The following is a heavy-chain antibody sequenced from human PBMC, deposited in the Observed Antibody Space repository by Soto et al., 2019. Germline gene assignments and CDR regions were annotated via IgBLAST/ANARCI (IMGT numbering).Heavy chain of an antibody. Sequence: EVQLVESGGGLAQPGGSLRLSCAASGFTFNSYNMNWVRQAPGRGPEWISYISSSGGIDYADSVKGRFTVSRDNARTSLFLQMNSLRAEDTAVYYCATCLNSYGPGWGRHCDSWGQGTLVTVSS. D-gene: IGHD3-10*01. V-gene: IGHV3-48*03. J-gene: IGHJ4*02. CDR1: GFTFNSYN. CDR2: ISSSGGI. CDR3: ATCLNSYGPGWGRHCDS.